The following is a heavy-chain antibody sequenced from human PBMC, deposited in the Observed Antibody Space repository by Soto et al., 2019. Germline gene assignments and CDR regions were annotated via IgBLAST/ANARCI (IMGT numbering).Heavy chain of an antibody. J-gene: IGHJ6*02. D-gene: IGHD6-13*01. CDR2: MNPNSGNT. V-gene: IGHV1-8*01. Sequence: ASVKVSCKASGYTFTSYDINWVRQATGQGLEWMGWMNPNSGNTGYAQKFQGRVTMTRNTSISTAYMELSSLRSEDTAVYYCARGAARSGYISSWYSYYYYGMDVWGQGTTVTVSS. CDR1: GYTFTSYD. CDR3: ARGAARSGYISSWYSYYYYGMDV.